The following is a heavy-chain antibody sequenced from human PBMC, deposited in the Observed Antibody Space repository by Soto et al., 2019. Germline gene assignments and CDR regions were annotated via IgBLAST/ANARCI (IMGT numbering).Heavy chain of an antibody. CDR2: IIPIFGTA. Sequence: ASVKVSCKASGGTFSSYAISWVRQAPGQGLEWMGGIIPIFGTANYAQKFQGRVTITADESTSTAYMELSSLRSEDTAVYYCARALHQVLGYCSGGSCYSGVGYWGQGTLVTVSS. J-gene: IGHJ4*02. V-gene: IGHV1-69*13. CDR1: GGTFSSYA. D-gene: IGHD2-15*01. CDR3: ARALHQVLGYCSGGSCYSGVGY.